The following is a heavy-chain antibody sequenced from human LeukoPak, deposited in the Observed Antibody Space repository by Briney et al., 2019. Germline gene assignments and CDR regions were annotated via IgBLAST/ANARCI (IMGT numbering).Heavy chain of an antibody. CDR3: ARGSITMVRGVRGWFDP. Sequence: PSETLSLTCAVYGGSFSGYYWSWIRQPPGKGLEWIGETNHSGSTNYNPSLKSRVTISVDTSKNQFSLKLSSVTAADTAVYYCARGSITMVRGVRGWFDPWGQGTLVTVSS. V-gene: IGHV4-34*01. CDR1: GGSFSGYY. CDR2: TNHSGST. D-gene: IGHD3-10*01. J-gene: IGHJ5*02.